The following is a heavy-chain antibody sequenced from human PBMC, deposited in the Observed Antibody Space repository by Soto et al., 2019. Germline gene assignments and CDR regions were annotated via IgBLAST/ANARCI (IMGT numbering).Heavy chain of an antibody. D-gene: IGHD2-2*01. J-gene: IGHJ6*02. Sequence: PVGSLRLSCAASGFTFRSYWMSWVRQAPGKGLEWVANINHDGSEKYYVDSVKGRFTISRDNAKNSLYLQINSLRAEDTAVYYCAREKNLVVIPAALYPSQYYGMDVWGQGTTVTVSS. CDR2: INHDGSEK. V-gene: IGHV3-7*01. CDR3: AREKNLVVIPAALYPSQYYGMDV. CDR1: GFTFRSYW.